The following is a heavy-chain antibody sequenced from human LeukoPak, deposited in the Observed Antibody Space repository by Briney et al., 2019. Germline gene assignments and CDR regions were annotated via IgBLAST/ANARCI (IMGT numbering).Heavy chain of an antibody. CDR3: AKVTPEALAMADPSYYYMDV. V-gene: IGHV3-7*01. CDR2: IKQDGSEK. Sequence: GGSLRLSCAASGFTFSSYWMSWVRQAPGKGLEWVANIKQDGSEKYYVDSVKGRFTISRDNAKNSLYLQMNSLRAEDTAVYYCAKVTPEALAMADPSYYYMDVWGKGTTVTISS. J-gene: IGHJ6*03. CDR1: GFTFSSYW. D-gene: IGHD5-18*01.